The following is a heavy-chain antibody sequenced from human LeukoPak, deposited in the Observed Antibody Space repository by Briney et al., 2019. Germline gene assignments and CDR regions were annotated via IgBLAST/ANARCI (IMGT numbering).Heavy chain of an antibody. CDR3: ARDGGSDYDFWSGYYW. CDR1: GGTFSSYA. Sequence: SVKISCKASGGTFSSYAISWVRQAPGQGLEWMGGIIPIFGTANYAQKFQGRVTITADESTSTAYMELSSLRSEDTAVYYCARDGGSDYDFWSGYYWWGQGTLVTVSS. V-gene: IGHV1-69*01. D-gene: IGHD3-3*01. J-gene: IGHJ4*02. CDR2: IIPIFGTA.